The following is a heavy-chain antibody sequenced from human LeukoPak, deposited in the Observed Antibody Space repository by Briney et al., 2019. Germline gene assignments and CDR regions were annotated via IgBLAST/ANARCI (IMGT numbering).Heavy chain of an antibody. D-gene: IGHD6-13*01. Sequence: GGSLRLSCAASGFTFSSYGMHWVRQAPGKGLEWVSGISGSGGNTYYADSVKGRFTISRDNSKNTLYLQMNSLRAEDTAVYYCAKARIAAAGSFDYWGQGTLVTVSS. CDR3: AKARIAAAGSFDY. J-gene: IGHJ4*02. CDR1: GFTFSSYG. V-gene: IGHV3-23*01. CDR2: ISGSGGNT.